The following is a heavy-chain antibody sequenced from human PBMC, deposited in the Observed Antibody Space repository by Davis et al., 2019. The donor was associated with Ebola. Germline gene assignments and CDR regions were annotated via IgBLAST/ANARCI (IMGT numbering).Heavy chain of an antibody. CDR2: IYHSGST. V-gene: IGHV4-4*02. J-gene: IGHJ4*02. Sequence: SETLSLTCAVSGGSISSSNWWSWVRQPPGKGLEWIGEIYHSGSTNYNPSLKSRVTISVDTSKNQFSLKLSSVTAADTAVYYCASLTSGIVLMVYAMYFDYWGQGTLVTVSS. CDR1: GGSISSSNW. D-gene: IGHD2-8*01. CDR3: ASLTSGIVLMVYAMYFDY.